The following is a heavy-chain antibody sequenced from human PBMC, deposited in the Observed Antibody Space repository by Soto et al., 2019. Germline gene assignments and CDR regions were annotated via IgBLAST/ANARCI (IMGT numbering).Heavy chain of an antibody. CDR1: GFTFSDYY. Sequence: QVQLVESGGGLVKPGGSLRLSCAASGFTFSDYYMSWIRQAPGKGLEWVSYISSSGSTIYYADSVKGRFTISRDNAKNSLLLQMNSRRAEDTAVYYCAGQDDYRPPYYYYGMDVWGQGTTVTVSS. V-gene: IGHV3-11*01. J-gene: IGHJ6*02. CDR2: ISSSGSTI. CDR3: AGQDDYRPPYYYYGMDV. D-gene: IGHD4-17*01.